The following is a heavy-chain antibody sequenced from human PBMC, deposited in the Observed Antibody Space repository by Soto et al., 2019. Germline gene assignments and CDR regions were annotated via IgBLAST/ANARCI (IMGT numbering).Heavy chain of an antibody. CDR2: IYYSGST. D-gene: IGHD2-15*01. Sequence: SETLSLTCTVSGGSISSYYWSWIRQPPGKGLEWIWYIYYSGSTNYNPSLKSRVTISVDTSKNQFSLKLSSVTAADTAVYYCASLGAATPGLRFDYWGQGTLVTVSS. CDR3: ASLGAATPGLRFDY. CDR1: GGSISSYY. V-gene: IGHV4-59*08. J-gene: IGHJ4*02.